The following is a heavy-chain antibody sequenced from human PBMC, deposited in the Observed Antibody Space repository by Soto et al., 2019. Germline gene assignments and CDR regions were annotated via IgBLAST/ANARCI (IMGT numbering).Heavy chain of an antibody. V-gene: IGHV3-30*18. CDR1: GFTFSSYG. J-gene: IGHJ4*02. CDR2: ISYDGSNK. Sequence: QVQLVESGGGVVQPGRSLRLSCAASGFTFSSYGMHWVRQAPGKGLEWVAVISYDGSNKYYADSVKGRFTISRDNSKNTLYLQMNSLRAEDTAVYYCAKDAIYSGYAYYWGQGTLVTVSS. CDR3: AKDAIYSGYAYY. D-gene: IGHD5-12*01.